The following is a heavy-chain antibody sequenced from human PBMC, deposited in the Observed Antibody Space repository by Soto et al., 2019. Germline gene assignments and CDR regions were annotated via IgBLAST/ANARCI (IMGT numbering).Heavy chain of an antibody. J-gene: IGHJ4*01. D-gene: IGHD3-22*01. CDR1: GFTFSDYY. CDR2: ISSSGSII. CDR3: ARDQGYYESSGYLEF. V-gene: IGHV3-11*01. Sequence: PGGSLRLSCAASGFTFSDYYMSWIRQAPGKGLEWVSYISSSGSIIYYADSVKGRFTISRDSAKNSLYLQMNSLRAEDTAVYYCARDQGYYESSGYLEFWGEGTLVTVSS.